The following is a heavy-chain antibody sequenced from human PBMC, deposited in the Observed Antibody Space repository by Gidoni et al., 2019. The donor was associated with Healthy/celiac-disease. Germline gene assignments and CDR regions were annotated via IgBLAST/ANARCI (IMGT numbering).Heavy chain of an antibody. Sequence: QLQLQESGPGLVKPSETLSLPCTFSGGSISSSSYYWGWIRQPPGKGLEWIGSIYYSGSTYYNPSLKSRVTISVDTSKNQFSLKLSSVTAADTAVYYCARDWGMTTAMNWFDPWGQGTLVTVSS. V-gene: IGHV4-39*07. J-gene: IGHJ5*02. CDR2: IYYSGST. D-gene: IGHD4-17*01. CDR1: GGSISSSSYY. CDR3: ARDWGMTTAMNWFDP.